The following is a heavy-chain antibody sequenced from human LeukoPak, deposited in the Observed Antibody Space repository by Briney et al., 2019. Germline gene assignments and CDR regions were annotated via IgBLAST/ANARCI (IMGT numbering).Heavy chain of an antibody. Sequence: GGSLRLSCAASGFTVSSNYMSWVRQAPGKGLEWVSGIYSGGSTYYADSVKDRFTISRDNSKNTLYLQMNSLRDEDTAVYYCAREGVIYSYGYHYYFDYWGQGTLVTVSS. D-gene: IGHD5-18*01. J-gene: IGHJ4*02. CDR2: IYSGGST. CDR3: AREGVIYSYGYHYYFDY. CDR1: GFTVSSNY. V-gene: IGHV3-53*01.